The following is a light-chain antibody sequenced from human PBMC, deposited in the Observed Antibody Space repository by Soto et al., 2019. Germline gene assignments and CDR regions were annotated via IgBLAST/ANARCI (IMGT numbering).Light chain of an antibody. CDR1: QSISSW. Sequence: DIQMTQSPSTLSASVGDRVTITCRASQSISSWLAWYQQKPGKAPKLLIYKASSLESGVPSRFRGSGSGTEFTLTISSRQPDDFATYYCQQYNSIRRTFGQGTKVEIK. V-gene: IGKV1-5*03. CDR3: QQYNSIRRT. J-gene: IGKJ1*01. CDR2: KAS.